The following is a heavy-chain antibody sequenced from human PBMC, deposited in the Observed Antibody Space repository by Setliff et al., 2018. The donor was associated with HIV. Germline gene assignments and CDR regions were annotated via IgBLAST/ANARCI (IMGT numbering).Heavy chain of an antibody. J-gene: IGHJ4*02. CDR3: ARHPLLRAFDY. CDR2: INPSSGST. V-gene: IGHV1-46*01. CDR1: GYTFTSYY. Sequence: ASVKVSCKASGYTFTSYYMHWVRQAPGQGLEWMGIINPSSGSTTYAQKFQGRVTMTRDTSTSTVYMELSSLRSEDTAMYYCARHPLLRAFDYWGQGTLVTVSS.